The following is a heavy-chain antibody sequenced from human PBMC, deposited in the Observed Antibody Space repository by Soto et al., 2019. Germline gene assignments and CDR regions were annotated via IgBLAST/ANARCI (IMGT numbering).Heavy chain of an antibody. CDR3: ASITMVRGVIHWFDP. D-gene: IGHD3-10*01. V-gene: IGHV1-69*13. Sequence: AASVKVSCKASGGTFSSYAISWVRQAPGQGLEWMGGIIPIFGTANYAQKFQGRVTITADESTSTAYMELSSLRSEDTAVYYCASITMVRGVIHWFDPWGQGTLVTVSS. CDR1: GGTFSSYA. CDR2: IIPIFGTA. J-gene: IGHJ5*02.